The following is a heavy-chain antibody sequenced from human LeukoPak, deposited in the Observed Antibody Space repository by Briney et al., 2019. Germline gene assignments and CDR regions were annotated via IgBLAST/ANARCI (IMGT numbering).Heavy chain of an antibody. CDR1: GFTFSSHD. Sequence: GGSLRLSCAASGFTFSSHDMNWVRQAPGKGLEWVSSITTATSSYIYYADSVKGRFTISRDDAKNSLYLQMNSLRAEDTAVYYCARKLYYYDTSAAGWFDPWGQGTLVTVSS. CDR3: ARKLYYYDTSAAGWFDP. CDR2: ITTATSSYI. D-gene: IGHD3-22*01. V-gene: IGHV3-21*01. J-gene: IGHJ5*02.